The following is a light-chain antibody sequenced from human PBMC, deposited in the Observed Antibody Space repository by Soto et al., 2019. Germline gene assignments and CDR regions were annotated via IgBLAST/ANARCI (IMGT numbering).Light chain of an antibody. CDR1: QTVSSSY. J-gene: IGKJ5*01. V-gene: IGKV3-20*01. Sequence: ENLLTQSPGTPSLSPGERATLPRRASQTVSSSYLAWYQQKPGQAPRLLIYGASSRATGIPDRFSGSGSGTDFTLTISRLEPEDFAVYYCQQYGSSPPNTFGQGTRLEIK. CDR2: GAS. CDR3: QQYGSSPPNT.